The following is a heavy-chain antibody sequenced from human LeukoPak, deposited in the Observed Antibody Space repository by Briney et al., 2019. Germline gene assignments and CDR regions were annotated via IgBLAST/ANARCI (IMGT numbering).Heavy chain of an antibody. CDR1: GFTFSSYA. CDR3: AKDRGLVGASRGLDY. CDR2: ISGSGGTT. J-gene: IGHJ4*02. D-gene: IGHD1-26*01. V-gene: IGHV3-23*01. Sequence: GGSLRLSCAASGFTFSSYAMRWVRQAPGEGLEWVSTISGSGGTTYYADSVKGRFTISRDNSKNTLYLQMNSLRAEDTAIYYCAKDRGLVGASRGLDYWGQGTLVTVSS.